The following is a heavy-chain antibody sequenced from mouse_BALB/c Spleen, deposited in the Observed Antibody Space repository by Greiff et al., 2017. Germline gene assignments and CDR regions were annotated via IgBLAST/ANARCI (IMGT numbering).Heavy chain of an antibody. CDR3: ARSGTFYAMDD. J-gene: IGHJ4*01. CDR2: ISYSGST. D-gene: IGHD5-1*01. CDR1: GYSITSDYA. Sequence: VQLKESGPGLVKPSQSLSLTCTVTGYSITSDYAWNWIRQFPGNKLEWMGYISYSGSTSYNPSLKSRISITRDTSKNQFFLQLNSVTTEDTATYYCARSGTFYAMDDWGQGTSVTVSS. V-gene: IGHV3-2*02.